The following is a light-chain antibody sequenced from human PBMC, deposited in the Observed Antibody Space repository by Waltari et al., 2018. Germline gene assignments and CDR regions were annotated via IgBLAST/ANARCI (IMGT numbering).Light chain of an antibody. Sequence: QAALTQPRSVSGSPGQSVTISCTGTSSDIGTYNYVSWYQQHPGTAPKLMIYEVSQRPSGVSDRFSGSKSGNTASLTISGLQAEDEADYYCCSYVGSYILLFGGGTRLTVL. V-gene: IGLV2-11*01. CDR2: EVS. CDR3: CSYVGSYILL. CDR1: SSDIGTYNY. J-gene: IGLJ2*01.